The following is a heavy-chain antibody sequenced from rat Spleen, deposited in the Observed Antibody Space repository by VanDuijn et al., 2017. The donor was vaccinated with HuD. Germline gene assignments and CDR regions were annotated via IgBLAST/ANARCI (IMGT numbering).Heavy chain of an antibody. CDR1: GFTFSDYN. D-gene: IGHD4-2*01. Sequence: EVQLVESGGGLVQPGRSLKLSCAASGFTFSDYNMAWVRQAPKKGLEWGASITNTGGSTYYPDSVKGRFTISRDNAKSTLYLQMNSLRSEDTATYFCTRENWKPDYWGQGVMVTVSS. J-gene: IGHJ2*01. CDR3: TRENWKPDY. V-gene: IGHV5S23*01. CDR2: ITNTGGST.